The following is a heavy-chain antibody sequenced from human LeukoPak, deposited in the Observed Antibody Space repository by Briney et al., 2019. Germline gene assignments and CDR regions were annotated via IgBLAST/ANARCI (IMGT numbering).Heavy chain of an antibody. J-gene: IGHJ6*02. CDR1: GFTFSSYS. V-gene: IGHV3-21*01. CDR3: ARSSDGVVVASMDV. CDR2: ISSSSSYI. Sequence: GGSLRLSCAASGFTFSSYSMNWVRQAPGKGLEWVSSISSSSSYIYYADSVKGRFTISRDNAKNPLYLQMNSLRAEDTAVYYCARSSDGVVVASMDVWGQGTAVTVSS. D-gene: IGHD2-15*01.